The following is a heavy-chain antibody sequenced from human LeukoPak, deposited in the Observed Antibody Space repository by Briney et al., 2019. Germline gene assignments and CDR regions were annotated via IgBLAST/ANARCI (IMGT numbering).Heavy chain of an antibody. Sequence: NPSETLSLTCTVSGCSISSYYWSWIRQPPGKGLEWIGYIYYSGSTNYNPSLKSRVTISVDTSKNQFSLKLSSVTAADTAVYYCASHRVWGQGTLVTVSS. V-gene: IGHV4-59*01. CDR3: ASHRV. J-gene: IGHJ4*02. D-gene: IGHD1-14*01. CDR2: IYYSGST. CDR1: GCSISSYY.